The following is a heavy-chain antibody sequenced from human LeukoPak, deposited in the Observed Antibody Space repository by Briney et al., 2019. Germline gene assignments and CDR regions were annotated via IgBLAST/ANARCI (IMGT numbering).Heavy chain of an antibody. Sequence: SETLSLTCTVSGGSISSGDYYWSWIRQPPGRGLEWIGYIYYSGSTYYNPSLKSRVTISVDTSKNQFSLKLSSVTAADTAVYYCARVDIAAAGTTDYYYMDVWGKGTTVTVSS. CDR1: GGSISSGDYY. CDR2: IYYSGST. J-gene: IGHJ6*03. D-gene: IGHD6-13*01. V-gene: IGHV4-30-4*08. CDR3: ARVDIAAAGTTDYYYMDV.